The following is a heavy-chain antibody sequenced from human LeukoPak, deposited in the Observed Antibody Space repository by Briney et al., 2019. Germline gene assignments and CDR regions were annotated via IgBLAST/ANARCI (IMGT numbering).Heavy chain of an antibody. CDR1: GFSFTNFW. J-gene: IGHJ4*02. CDR3: ARGDAFSGDH. CDR2: IHPEGNEK. Sequence: GGSLRLSCAVSGFSFTNFWMSWVRQAPGRGLEWVANIHPEGNEKYHVESVKGRFTISRDNTKNLLFLQMNGLRVEDTAVYYCARGDAFSGDHWGQRTLVTVSS. V-gene: IGHV3-7*04.